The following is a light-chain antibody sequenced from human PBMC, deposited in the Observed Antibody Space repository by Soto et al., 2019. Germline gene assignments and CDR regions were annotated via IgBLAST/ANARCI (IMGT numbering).Light chain of an antibody. V-gene: IGKV3-20*01. CDR1: QSVDSIY. CDR3: QQYGSSPLYS. Sequence: EIVLTQSPGTLSLAPGDRATLSCRASQSVDSIYLAWYQQKPGQAPRLLIFGASRRATGIPDRFSGSGSGTDFTLTISRLEPEDFAVYYCQQYGSSPLYSFDQGTKVEIK. CDR2: GAS. J-gene: IGKJ2*03.